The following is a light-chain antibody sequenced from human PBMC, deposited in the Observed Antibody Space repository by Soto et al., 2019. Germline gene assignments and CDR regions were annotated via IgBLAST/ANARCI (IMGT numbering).Light chain of an antibody. CDR1: QSVLYSSNNKNY. CDR2: WAS. V-gene: IGKV4-1*01. J-gene: IGKJ4*01. CDR3: KQYYSTPLT. Sequence: DIVMTQSPDSLAVSLGERATINCKSSQSVLYSSNNKNYLAWYQQKPGQPPQLLIYWASTRESGVPDRFSGSGSGTDFTLTISSLQAEDVAVYYCKQYYSTPLTFGGGTKVEI.